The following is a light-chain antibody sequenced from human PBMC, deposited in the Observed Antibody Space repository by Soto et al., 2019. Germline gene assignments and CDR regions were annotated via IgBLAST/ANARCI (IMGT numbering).Light chain of an antibody. CDR2: GAS. Sequence: DIQSIPSPSSLSASVGDRVPITCRASQGIGNDLGWYQQKSGKAPERLIYGASRLQSGVPSRFSGSGSGTEFTLTISGLQTEEFATYDCLQHNSYPRTVGQGTKGEIK. V-gene: IGKV1-17*01. CDR1: QGIGND. CDR3: LQHNSYPRT. J-gene: IGKJ1*01.